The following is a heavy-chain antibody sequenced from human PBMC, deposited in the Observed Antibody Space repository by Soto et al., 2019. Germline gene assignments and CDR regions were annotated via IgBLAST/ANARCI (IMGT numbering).Heavy chain of an antibody. D-gene: IGHD3-10*01. CDR1: GFTFSSYA. J-gene: IGHJ6*03. Sequence: GGSLRLCCAASGFTFSSYAMSWVRQAPGKGLEWVSAISGSGGSTYYADSVKGRFTISRDNSKNTLYLQMNSLRAEDTAVYYCANRDYYGSGRYYYYMDVWGKGTTVTVSS. CDR2: ISGSGGST. CDR3: ANRDYYGSGRYYYYMDV. V-gene: IGHV3-23*01.